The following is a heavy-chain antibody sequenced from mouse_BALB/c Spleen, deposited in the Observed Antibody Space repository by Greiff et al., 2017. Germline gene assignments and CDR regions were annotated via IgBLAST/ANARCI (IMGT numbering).Heavy chain of an antibody. CDR2: IDPANGNT. V-gene: IGHV14-3*02. CDR3: ANPLRVQDY. J-gene: IGHJ2*01. CDR1: GFNIKDTY. Sequence: EVKLQESGAELVKPGASVKLSCTASGFNIKDTYMHWVKQRPEQGLEWIGRIDPANGNTKYDPKFQGKATITADTSSNTAYLQLSSLTSEDTAVYYCANPLRVQDYWGQGTTLTVSA. D-gene: IGHD1-2*01.